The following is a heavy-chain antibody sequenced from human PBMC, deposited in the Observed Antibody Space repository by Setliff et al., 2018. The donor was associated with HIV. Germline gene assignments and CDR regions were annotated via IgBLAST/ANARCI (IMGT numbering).Heavy chain of an antibody. Sequence: PSETLSLTCTVSGGSISSHYWSWIRQPPGKGLEWIGSIHYSGSTNYNPSLKSRVTISVDTSKNQFSLKLSSVTAADTALYFCASEAYFFASGTYYFDSWGQGTLVTVSS. CDR2: IHYSGST. V-gene: IGHV4-59*11. CDR1: GGSISSHY. D-gene: IGHD3-10*01. J-gene: IGHJ4*02. CDR3: ASEAYFFASGTYYFDS.